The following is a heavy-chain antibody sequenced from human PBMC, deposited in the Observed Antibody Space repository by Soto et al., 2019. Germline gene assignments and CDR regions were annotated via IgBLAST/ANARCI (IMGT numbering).Heavy chain of an antibody. J-gene: IGHJ6*02. D-gene: IGHD3-22*01. CDR1: GYTFTRSG. CDR3: VKDRDSNSWPSRDV. CDR2: ISPKSGSI. V-gene: IGHV1-18*01. Sequence: ASVKVSCKTSGYTFTRSGISWVRQAPGQGLEWMGWISPKSGSIKYAQKFQGRVIMTTDTSTSTAYIEVRSLRSDDTAVYYCVKDRDSNSWPSRDVWGPGTTVTVSS.